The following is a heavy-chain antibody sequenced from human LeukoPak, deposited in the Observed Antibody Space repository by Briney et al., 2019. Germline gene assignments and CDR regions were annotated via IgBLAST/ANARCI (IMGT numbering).Heavy chain of an antibody. CDR2: IFSSSTYI. V-gene: IGHV3-21*01. D-gene: IGHD3-22*01. Sequence: PGGSLRLSCAASGFAFNTYSMNWVRQAPGKGLEWDSFIFSSSTYIYYTDSVKGRFTISRDSAKNSLYLQMNSLRAEDTAVYYCARGSADYYDSSGYVYWGQGTLVTVSS. CDR1: GFAFNTYS. J-gene: IGHJ4*02. CDR3: ARGSADYYDSSGYVY.